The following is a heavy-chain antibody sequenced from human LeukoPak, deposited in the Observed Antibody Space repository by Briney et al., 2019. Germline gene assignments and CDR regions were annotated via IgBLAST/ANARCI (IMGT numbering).Heavy chain of an antibody. CDR2: INPNNGGT. J-gene: IGHJ4*02. CDR3: ARDSHSSGWYVPDY. V-gene: IGHV1-2*02. D-gene: IGHD6-19*01. Sequence: ASVKVSCKASGYTFTGYYMHWVRQAPGQGLEWMGWINPNNGGTDYAQKFQGRVTMTRGTSISTAYMELSRLRSGDTAVYYCARDSHSSGWYVPDYWGQGTLVTVSS. CDR1: GYTFTGYY.